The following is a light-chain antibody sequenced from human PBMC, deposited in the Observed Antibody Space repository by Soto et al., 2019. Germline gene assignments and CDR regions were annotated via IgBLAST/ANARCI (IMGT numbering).Light chain of an antibody. Sequence: QSALTQPASVSGSPGQSITISCTGTSSDVGGYNYVSWYQQLPGKAPKLMIYEVSNRPSGVSIRFSGSKSGNTASLTISGLRAEDEADYYCSSFTSTSTQVLGGGTKLTVL. CDR3: SSFTSTSTQV. J-gene: IGLJ3*02. V-gene: IGLV2-14*01. CDR2: EVS. CDR1: SSDVGGYNY.